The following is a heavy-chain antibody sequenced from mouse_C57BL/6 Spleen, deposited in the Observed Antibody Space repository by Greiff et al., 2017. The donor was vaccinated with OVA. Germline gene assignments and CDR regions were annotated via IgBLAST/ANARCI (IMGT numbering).Heavy chain of an antibody. Sequence: QVQLQQPGAELVMPGASVKLSCKASGYTFTSYWMHWVKQRPGQGLEWIGEIDPSDSYTNYNQKFKGQSTLTVDKSYSTAYMQLSSLTSEDSAVYYCARPYYGSNYAMDYWGQGTSVTVSS. CDR1: GYTFTSYW. CDR3: ARPYYGSNYAMDY. V-gene: IGHV1-69*01. D-gene: IGHD1-1*01. CDR2: IDPSDSYT. J-gene: IGHJ4*01.